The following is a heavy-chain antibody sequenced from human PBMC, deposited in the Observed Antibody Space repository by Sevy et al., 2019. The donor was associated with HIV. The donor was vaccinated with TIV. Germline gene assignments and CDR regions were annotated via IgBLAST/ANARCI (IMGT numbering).Heavy chain of an antibody. Sequence: SETLSLTCTVSGGSISSYYWSWIRQPPGKGLEWIGYIYYSGSTNYNPSLKSRVTISVDTSKNQFSLKLSAVTAADTAVYYCARSSTSYYYYYMDVWGKGTTVTVSS. V-gene: IGHV4-59*08. CDR3: ARSSTSYYYYYMDV. CDR2: IYYSGST. D-gene: IGHD2-2*01. J-gene: IGHJ6*03. CDR1: GGSISSYY.